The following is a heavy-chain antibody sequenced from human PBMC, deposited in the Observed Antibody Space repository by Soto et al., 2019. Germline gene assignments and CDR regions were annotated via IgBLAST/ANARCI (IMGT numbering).Heavy chain of an antibody. CDR3: ARQGVSSTDYTWNYGTYFDY. Sequence: PGGSLRLSCAASGFTYSTYTMHWVRQAPGKGLEWVAVISYDGNNKFYADSVKGRFTISRDSTKQTLYLQMNSLRPDDTAIYYWARQGVSSTDYTWNYGTYFDYWGKGARVTVS. J-gene: IGHJ4*02. D-gene: IGHD1-7*01. CDR2: ISYDGNNK. CDR1: GFTYSTYT. V-gene: IGHV3-30-3*01.